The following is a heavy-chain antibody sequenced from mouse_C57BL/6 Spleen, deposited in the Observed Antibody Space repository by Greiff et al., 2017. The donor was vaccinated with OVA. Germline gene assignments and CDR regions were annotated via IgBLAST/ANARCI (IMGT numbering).Heavy chain of an antibody. J-gene: IGHJ2*01. CDR2: IRNKANGYTT. CDR1: GFTFTDYY. CDR3: ARYRYYGNHDY. Sequence: EVQLQQSGGGLVQPGGSLSLSCAASGFTFTDYYMSWVRQPPGKALEWLGFIRNKANGYTTEYSASVKGRFTISRDNSQSILYLQMNALRAEDSATYYCARYRYYGNHDYWGQGTTLTVSS. D-gene: IGHD2-1*01. V-gene: IGHV7-3*01.